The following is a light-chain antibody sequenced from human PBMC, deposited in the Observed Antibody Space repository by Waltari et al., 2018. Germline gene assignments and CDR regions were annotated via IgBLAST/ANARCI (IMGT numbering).Light chain of an antibody. V-gene: IGKV1-39*01. J-gene: IGKJ1*01. CDR1: QTISNY. CDR2: AAS. Sequence: DIQMTQSPSSLSASVGDRVTITCRASQTISNYLNWYQKKPGKAPKLLIYAASSLQSGVPSRFSGSGSGTDFSLTISSLQPEDFATYYCQQSSNTPRTFGQGTKVEIK. CDR3: QQSSNTPRT.